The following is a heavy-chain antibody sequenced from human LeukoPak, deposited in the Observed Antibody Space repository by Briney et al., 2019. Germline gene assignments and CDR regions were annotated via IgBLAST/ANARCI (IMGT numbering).Heavy chain of an antibody. J-gene: IGHJ4*02. Sequence: PGGSLRLSCAASGFTFSDYYMSWIRQAPGKGLEWVSYISSSGSTIYYADSVKGRFTISRDNAKNSLYLQMNSLGAEDTAVYYCARAYYDILTGYYSLGYWGQGTLVTVSS. V-gene: IGHV3-11*01. CDR3: ARAYYDILTGYYSLGY. CDR2: ISSSGSTI. CDR1: GFTFSDYY. D-gene: IGHD3-9*01.